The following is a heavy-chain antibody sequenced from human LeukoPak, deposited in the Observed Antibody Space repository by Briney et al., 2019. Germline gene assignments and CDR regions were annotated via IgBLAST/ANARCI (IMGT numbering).Heavy chain of an antibody. CDR1: GGSFSGYY. CDR2: INHSGST. V-gene: IGHV4-34*01. CDR3: ARRYSSSWSLYYYYYYMDV. J-gene: IGHJ6*03. Sequence: PSETLSLTCAVYGGSFSGYYWSWIRQPPGKGLEWIGEINHSGSTNYNPSLKSRVTISVDTSKNQFSLKLSSVTAADTAVYYCARRYSSSWSLYYYYYYMDVWGKGTTVTVSS. D-gene: IGHD6-13*01.